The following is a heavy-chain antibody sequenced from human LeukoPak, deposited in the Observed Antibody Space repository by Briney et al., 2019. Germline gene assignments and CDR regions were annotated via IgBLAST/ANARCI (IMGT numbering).Heavy chain of an antibody. D-gene: IGHD3-10*01. CDR3: ATDGSGTSFPYYFES. Sequence: GGSLRLSCAASGFFFTSSGMNWVRQAPGNGLEWVTFIGSDGSKQYYADSVKGRFSISRDNSRNTVSLQMNSLRLEDTAVYYCATDGSGTSFPYYFESWGQGTLVTVSS. CDR1: GFFFTSSG. CDR2: IGSDGSKQ. V-gene: IGHV3-30*02. J-gene: IGHJ4*02.